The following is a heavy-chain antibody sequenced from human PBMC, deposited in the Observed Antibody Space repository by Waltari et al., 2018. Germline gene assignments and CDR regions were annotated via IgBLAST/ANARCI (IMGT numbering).Heavy chain of an antibody. CDR3: ARRFDS. Sequence: EVQLVESGGGLVQPGGSLRLSCGASGFTFSSYGMNWVRQAPGKGLEWISYISGSGTTIYYADSVKGRFTISRDDAENSLYLQMNSLRAEDTALYYCARRFDSWGQGTRVTVSS. CDR2: ISGSGTTI. V-gene: IGHV3-48*03. J-gene: IGHJ4*02. CDR1: GFTFSSYG.